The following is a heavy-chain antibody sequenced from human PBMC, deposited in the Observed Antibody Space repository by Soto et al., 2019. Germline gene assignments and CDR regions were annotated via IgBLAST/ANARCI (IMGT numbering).Heavy chain of an antibody. D-gene: IGHD2-2*02. CDR2: ISGSGGST. J-gene: IGHJ6*03. Sequence: GGSLRLSCAASGFTFSSYAMSWVRQAPGKGLEWVSAISGSGGSTYYADSGKGRFTISRDNSKNTLYLQMNSLRAEDTAVYYCAKGVVPGAIDYYYYYMDVWGKGTTVTVSS. V-gene: IGHV3-23*01. CDR1: GFTFSSYA. CDR3: AKGVVPGAIDYYYYYMDV.